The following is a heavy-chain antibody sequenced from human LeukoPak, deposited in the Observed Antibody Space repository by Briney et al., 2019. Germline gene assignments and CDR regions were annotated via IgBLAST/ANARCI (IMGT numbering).Heavy chain of an antibody. CDR2: INHSGST. J-gene: IGHJ4*02. V-gene: IGHV4-34*01. D-gene: IGHD5-18*01. Sequence: PSETLSLTCAVYGGSFSGYYWSWIRQPPGKGLEWIGEINHSGSTNYNPSLKSRVTISVDTSKNQFSLKLSSVTAADTAVYYCATRIQYADYWGQGTLVTVSS. CDR1: GGSFSGYY. CDR3: ATRIQYADY.